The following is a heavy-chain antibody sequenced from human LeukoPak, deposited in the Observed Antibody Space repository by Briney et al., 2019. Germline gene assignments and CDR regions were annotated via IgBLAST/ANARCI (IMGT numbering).Heavy chain of an antibody. Sequence: PSETLSLTCTVSGGSISSYYWSWVRQPPGKGLEWIGYSYYSGSTNYNPSLKSRVAISVDTSKNQFSLKLSSVTAADTAVYYCARGVPAATDLDYWGQGTLVTVSS. V-gene: IGHV4-59*08. CDR2: SYYSGST. D-gene: IGHD2-2*01. J-gene: IGHJ4*02. CDR1: GGSISSYY. CDR3: ARGVPAATDLDY.